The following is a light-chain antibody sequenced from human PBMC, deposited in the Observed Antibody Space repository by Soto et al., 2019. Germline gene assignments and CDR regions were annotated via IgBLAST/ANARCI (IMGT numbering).Light chain of an antibody. CDR3: SSYSISTAYL. V-gene: IGLV2-14*01. CDR1: NSDVGTYNY. Sequence: QSALTQPASVSGSPGQSITISCTGTNSDVGTYNYVSWYQQHPGKAPKFVVYEVSDRPSGVSDRFSGSKSGNTASLTISGLQAEDEADYFCSSYSISTAYLFGTGTKLTVL. J-gene: IGLJ1*01. CDR2: EVS.